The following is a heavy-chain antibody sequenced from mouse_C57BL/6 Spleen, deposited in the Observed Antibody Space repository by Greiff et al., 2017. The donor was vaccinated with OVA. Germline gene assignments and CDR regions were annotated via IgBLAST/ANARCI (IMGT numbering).Heavy chain of an antibody. CDR1: GFTFSDYG. CDR2: ISSGSSTI. V-gene: IGHV5-17*01. Sequence: DVKLQESGGGLVKPGGSLKLSCAASGFTFSDYGMHWVRQAPEKGLEWVAYISSGSSTIYYADTVKGRFTISRDNAKNTLFLQMTSLRSEDTAMYYCARGYYGSIYFDYWGQGTTLTVSS. D-gene: IGHD1-1*01. CDR3: ARGYYGSIYFDY. J-gene: IGHJ2*01.